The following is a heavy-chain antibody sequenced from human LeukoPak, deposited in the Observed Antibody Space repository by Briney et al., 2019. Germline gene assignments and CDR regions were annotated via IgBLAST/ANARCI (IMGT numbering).Heavy chain of an antibody. V-gene: IGHV4-61*02. CDR2: IYTSGST. CDR3: AIGLVRGVIFGDAFDI. D-gene: IGHD3-10*01. J-gene: IGHJ3*02. CDR1: GGSISSGSYY. Sequence: PSETLSLTCTVSGGSISSGSYYWRWIRQPAGKGLEWIGRIYTSGSTNYNPSLKSRVTISVDTSKNQFSLKLSSVTAADTAVYYCAIGLVRGVIFGDAFDIWGQGTMVTVSS.